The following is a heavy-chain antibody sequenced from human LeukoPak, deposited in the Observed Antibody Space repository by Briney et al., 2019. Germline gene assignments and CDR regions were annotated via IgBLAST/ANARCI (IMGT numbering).Heavy chain of an antibody. D-gene: IGHD3-9*01. V-gene: IGHV3-9*01. CDR3: ARGPYYNILTGFRGRILGFDY. CDR2: ISWNSGHI. J-gene: IGHJ4*02. CDR1: GFTFDDYA. Sequence: GGSLRLSCAASGFTFDDYAMHWVRQAPGKGLEWVSGISWNSGHINYADSVKGRFTISRDNSKNTLYLQMNSLRAEDTAVYYCARGPYYNILTGFRGRILGFDYWGQGTLVTVSS.